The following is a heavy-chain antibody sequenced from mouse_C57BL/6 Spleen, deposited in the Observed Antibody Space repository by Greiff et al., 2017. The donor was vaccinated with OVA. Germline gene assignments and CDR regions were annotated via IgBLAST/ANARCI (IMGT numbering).Heavy chain of an antibody. CDR1: GYSITSGYY. CDR3: ARDDGYYDAMDY. D-gene: IGHD2-3*01. V-gene: IGHV3-6*01. J-gene: IGHJ4*01. Sequence: DVQLVESGPGLVKPSQSLSLTCSVTGYSITSGYYWNWIRQFPGNKLEWMGYISYDGSNNYNPSLKNRISITRDTSKNQFFLKLNSVTTEDTATYYCARDDGYYDAMDYWGQGTSVTVSS. CDR2: ISYDGSN.